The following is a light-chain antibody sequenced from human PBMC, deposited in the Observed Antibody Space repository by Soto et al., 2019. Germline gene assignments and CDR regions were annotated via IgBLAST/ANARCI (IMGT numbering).Light chain of an antibody. V-gene: IGKV3-20*01. CDR2: DAS. Sequence: EIVLTQSPCTLSLSPGERATLSCRASQSVSNNYLAWYQQNPGQAPRLLIYDASNRATGIPARCSGSGSGTDFTLTISSLEPEDFAVYYCQQYNNSPVTFGQGTKVDIK. J-gene: IGKJ1*01. CDR1: QSVSNNY. CDR3: QQYNNSPVT.